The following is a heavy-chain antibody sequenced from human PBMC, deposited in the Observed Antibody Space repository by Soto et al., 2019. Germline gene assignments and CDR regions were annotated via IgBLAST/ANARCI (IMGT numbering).Heavy chain of an antibody. CDR2: INPSGGST. V-gene: IGHV1-46*01. CDR1: GYTFTSYY. CDR3: ARIGGFWSGYSSYYYGRDV. D-gene: IGHD3-3*01. J-gene: IGHJ6*02. Sequence: QVQLVQSGAEVKKPGASVKVSCKASGYTFTSYYMHWVRQAPGQGLEWMGIINPSGGSTSYAQKFKGRVTMTSDTSTSTVYMGLSSLRSEDTAVYYCARIGGFWSGYSSYYYGRDVWGQGTTVTVSS.